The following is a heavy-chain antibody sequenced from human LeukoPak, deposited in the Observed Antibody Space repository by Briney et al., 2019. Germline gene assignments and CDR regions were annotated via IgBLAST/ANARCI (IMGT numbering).Heavy chain of an antibody. Sequence: GGSLRLSCSASGFTFSSYAMHWVRQAPGKGLEYVSAISSNGGSTYYADSVKGRFTISRDNSKNTLYLQMSSLRAEDTAVYYCVKGEASHSSSWYLFDYWGQGTLVTVSS. CDR1: GFTFSSYA. D-gene: IGHD6-13*01. CDR3: VKGEASHSSSWYLFDY. CDR2: ISSNGGST. V-gene: IGHV3-64D*06. J-gene: IGHJ4*02.